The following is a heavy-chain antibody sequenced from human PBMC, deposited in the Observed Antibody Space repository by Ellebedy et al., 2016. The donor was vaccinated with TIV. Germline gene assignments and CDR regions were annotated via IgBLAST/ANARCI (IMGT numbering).Heavy chain of an antibody. CDR1: GFTFSSYG. CDR3: AKVPHYGNSRPSFYGMDV. D-gene: IGHD4-11*01. J-gene: IGHJ6*02. Sequence: GESLKISCAASGFTFSSYGMHWVRQAPGKGLEWVAVISYDGSNKYYADSVKGRFTISRDNSKNTLYLQMNSLRAEDTAVYYCAKVPHYGNSRPSFYGMDVWGQGTTVTVSS. CDR2: ISYDGSNK. V-gene: IGHV3-30*18.